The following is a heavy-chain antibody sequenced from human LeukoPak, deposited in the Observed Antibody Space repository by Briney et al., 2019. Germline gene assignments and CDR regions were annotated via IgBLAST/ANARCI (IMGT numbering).Heavy chain of an antibody. D-gene: IGHD3-16*01. V-gene: IGHV3-7*01. Sequence: SGGSLRLSCAASGFTITTNYMNWVRQAPGKGLEWVANMKGDGSEKHYVDSVKGRFTISRDNAKSSLYLQMNSLRAEDSAVYYCARPAYTAAYDLWGQGTMVTVSS. J-gene: IGHJ3*01. CDR2: MKGDGSEK. CDR3: ARPAYTAAYDL. CDR1: GFTITTNY.